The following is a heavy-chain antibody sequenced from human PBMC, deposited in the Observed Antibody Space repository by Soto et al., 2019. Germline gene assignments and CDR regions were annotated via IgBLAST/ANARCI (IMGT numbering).Heavy chain of an antibody. CDR2: IYHSGST. CDR1: GGSISSGGYS. CDR3: ARGSAYSDYDLEY. V-gene: IGHV4-30-2*01. D-gene: IGHD4-17*01. Sequence: SETLSLTCAVSGGSISSGGYSWSWIRQPPGKGLEWIGYIYHSGSTYYNPSLKSRVTISVDRSKNQFSLKLSSVTAADTAVYYCARGSAYSDYDLEYWGQGTLVTVSS. J-gene: IGHJ4*02.